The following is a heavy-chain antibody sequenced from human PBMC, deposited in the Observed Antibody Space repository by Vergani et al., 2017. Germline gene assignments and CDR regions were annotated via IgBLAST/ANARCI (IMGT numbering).Heavy chain of an antibody. CDR1: GGSFSGYY. J-gene: IGHJ6*02. Sequence: QVQLQQWGAGLLKPSETLSLTCAVYGGSFSGYYWSWIRQPPGKGLEWIGEINHSGSTNYNPSLKSRVTISVDTSKNQCSLKLSSVTAADTAVYYCARGTRGIAAAGYYYYYGMDVWGQGTTVTVSS. D-gene: IGHD6-13*01. CDR2: INHSGST. V-gene: IGHV4-34*01. CDR3: ARGTRGIAAAGYYYYYGMDV.